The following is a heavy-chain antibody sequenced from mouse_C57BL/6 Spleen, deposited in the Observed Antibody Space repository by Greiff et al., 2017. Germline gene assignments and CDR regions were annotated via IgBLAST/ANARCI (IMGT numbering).Heavy chain of an antibody. CDR1: GYTFTSYW. V-gene: IGHV1-64*01. Sequence: QVQLQQSGAELVKPGASVKLSCKASGYTFTSYWMHWVKQRPGQGLEWIGMIHPNSGSTNYNEKFKSKATLTVDKSSSTAYMQLSSLTSEDSAVYYCARGSTVAGNAMDYWGQGTSVTVSS. CDR3: ARGSTVAGNAMDY. D-gene: IGHD1-1*01. J-gene: IGHJ4*01. CDR2: IHPNSGST.